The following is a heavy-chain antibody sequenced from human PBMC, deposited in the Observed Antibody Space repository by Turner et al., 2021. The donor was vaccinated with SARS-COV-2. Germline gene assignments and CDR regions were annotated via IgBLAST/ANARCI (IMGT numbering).Heavy chain of an antibody. CDR3: ARDQRDSVIWSGYGAFDI. CDR1: GFTFSSYW. Sequence: EVQLVVSGGGLVQPGGSLRLSCAASGFTFSSYWMHWVRQAPGKGLVWVSHINSDGSFTSYADSVKGRFTISRDNAKNTLYLQMNSLRAEDTAVYYCARDQRDSVIWSGYGAFDIWGQGTMVTVSS. D-gene: IGHD3-3*01. CDR2: INSDGSFT. J-gene: IGHJ3*02. V-gene: IGHV3-74*01.